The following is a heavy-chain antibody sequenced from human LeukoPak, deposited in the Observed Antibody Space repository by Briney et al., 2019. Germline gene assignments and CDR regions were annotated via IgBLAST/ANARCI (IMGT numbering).Heavy chain of an antibody. D-gene: IGHD5-18*01. J-gene: IGHJ4*02. V-gene: IGHV4-39*07. CDR3: AREGLIQLFDY. CDR1: GGSISSSSYY. Sequence: SETLSLTCTVSGGSISSSSYYWGWIRQPPGKGLEWIGSIYYSGSTYYNPSLKSRVTISADTSKNQFSLKLSSVTAADTAVYYCAREGLIQLFDYWGQGTLVTVSS. CDR2: IYYSGST.